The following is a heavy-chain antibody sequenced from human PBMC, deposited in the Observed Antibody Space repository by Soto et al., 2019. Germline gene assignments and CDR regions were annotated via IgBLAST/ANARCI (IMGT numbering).Heavy chain of an antibody. V-gene: IGHV3-23*04. Sequence: EMQLVESGGGLVQAGGSLRLSCAASGFTVSSYALNWVRQAPGKGLEWVSGISASTYYVYSVKGRITISRDTSKNTLYRQMNSLRAEDTAIDFCAIRMYSTRWYYLDYWGQGNLVTVSS. CDR1: GFTVSSYA. CDR3: AIRMYSTRWYYLDY. D-gene: IGHD6-13*01. CDR2: ISAST. J-gene: IGHJ4*02.